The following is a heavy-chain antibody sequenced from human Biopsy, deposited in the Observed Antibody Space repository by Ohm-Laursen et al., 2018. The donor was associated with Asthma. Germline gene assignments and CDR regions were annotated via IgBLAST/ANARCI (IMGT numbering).Heavy chain of an antibody. J-gene: IGHJ4*02. CDR3: ARERVGYYGSGSYLGY. CDR2: IYYNGRT. V-gene: IGHV4-39*07. CDR1: GGSISSSSYY. D-gene: IGHD3-10*01. Sequence: SETLSLTCTVSGGSISSSSYYWGWIRQPPGKGLEWIGSIYYNGRTYYNPSLKSRVTISVDTSKNQFSLKLSSVTAADTAVYYCARERVGYYGSGSYLGYWGQGTLVTVSS.